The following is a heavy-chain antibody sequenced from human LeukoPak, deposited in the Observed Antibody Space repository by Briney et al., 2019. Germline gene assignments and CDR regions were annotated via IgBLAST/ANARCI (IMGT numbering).Heavy chain of an antibody. D-gene: IGHD2-2*01. CDR1: RFTFSSYS. CDR3: ARDSGQYQLKPLGYFDL. CDR2: ISSSSSYI. J-gene: IGHJ2*01. Sequence: GGSLRLSCVASRFTFSSYSMNWVRQAPGKGLEWVSSISSSSSYIYYADSVKGRFTISRDNAKNSLYLQMNSLRAEDTAVYYCARDSGQYQLKPLGYFDLWGRGTLVTVSS. V-gene: IGHV3-21*01.